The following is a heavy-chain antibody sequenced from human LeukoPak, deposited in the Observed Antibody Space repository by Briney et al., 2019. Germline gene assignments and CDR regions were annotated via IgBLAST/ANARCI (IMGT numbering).Heavy chain of an antibody. V-gene: IGHV3-48*01. CDR3: ARESITGDRDFDY. J-gene: IGHJ4*02. CDR1: GFSFSGYS. Sequence: TGGSLRLSCAASGFSFSGYSMNWVRQAPGRGLEWISYISSGSRTIFYADSVKGRFTISRDNAKNSLYLQMNSLRADDTAVYYCARESITGDRDFDYWGQGTLITVSS. CDR2: ISSGSRTI. D-gene: IGHD7-27*01.